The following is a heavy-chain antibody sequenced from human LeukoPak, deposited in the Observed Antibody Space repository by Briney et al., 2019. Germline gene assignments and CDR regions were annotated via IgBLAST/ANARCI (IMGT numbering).Heavy chain of an antibody. D-gene: IGHD6-13*01. V-gene: IGHV1-2*02. CDR3: ARVLGIAAAVTGY. J-gene: IGHJ4*02. CDR1: GYTFTGYY. CDR2: INPNSGGT. Sequence: GASVKVSCKASGYTFTGYYMHWVRQAPGQGLEWMGWINPNSGGTNYAQKFQGRVTMTRDTSISTAYMELSRLRSDDTAVYYCARVLGIAAAVTGYWGQGTLVTVSS.